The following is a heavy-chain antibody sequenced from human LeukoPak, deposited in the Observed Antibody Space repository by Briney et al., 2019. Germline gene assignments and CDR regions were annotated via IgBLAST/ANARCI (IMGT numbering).Heavy chain of an antibody. CDR2: FDPEDGET. J-gene: IGHJ2*01. D-gene: IGHD2-2*01. CDR3: ARDSGGQYQPPQYFDL. V-gene: IGHV1-24*01. Sequence: ASVTVSCKVSGYTLTELSMHWVRQAPGKGLEWMGGFDPEDGETICAQKFQGRVTMTEDTSTDTAYMELSSLRSEDTAVYYCARDSGGQYQPPQYFDLWGRGTLVTVSS. CDR1: GYTLTELS.